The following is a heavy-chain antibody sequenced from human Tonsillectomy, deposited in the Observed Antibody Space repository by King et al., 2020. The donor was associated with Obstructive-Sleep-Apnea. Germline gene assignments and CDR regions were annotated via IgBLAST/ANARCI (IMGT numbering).Heavy chain of an antibody. J-gene: IGHJ6*02. V-gene: IGHV3-23*04. CDR1: GFTFSSYA. Sequence: VQLVESGGGLVQPGGSLRLSCAASGFTFSSYAMSWVRQAPGKGLEWVSAISGSGGRTHYADSVRGRFTISRDNSKNTLYLQMNSLRTEDTAVYYCAKDIIDLHTGYGMDVWGQGTTVTVSS. CDR2: ISGSGGRT. CDR3: AKDIIDLHTGYGMDV.